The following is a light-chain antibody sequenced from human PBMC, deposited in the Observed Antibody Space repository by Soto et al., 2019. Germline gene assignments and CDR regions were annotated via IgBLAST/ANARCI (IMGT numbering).Light chain of an antibody. Sequence: EIVMTQSPATLSVSPGERATLSCRASQSVSSNLAWYQQKPGQAPRLLIYGASTRATGIPARFSGSGSGTEFTLTISSLQSEDFAVYYYQQHNNWPPGTFGQGTKVEIK. V-gene: IGKV3-15*01. J-gene: IGKJ1*01. CDR2: GAS. CDR1: QSVSSN. CDR3: QQHNNWPPGT.